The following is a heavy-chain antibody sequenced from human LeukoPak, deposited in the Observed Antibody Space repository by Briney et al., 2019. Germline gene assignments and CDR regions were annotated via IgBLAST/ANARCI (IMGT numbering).Heavy chain of an antibody. J-gene: IGHJ3*02. Sequence: ASVKVSCKTSGYSFTAYYVHWVRQAPGQGLEWMGWIGPNSGATSFAQKFQGRVTMTSDTSIRTACMEMSRLRSDDTAMYYCARMYDRGHDIWGQGTMVTVSS. D-gene: IGHD1-14*01. CDR2: IGPNSGAT. CDR3: ARMYDRGHDI. V-gene: IGHV1-2*02. CDR1: GYSFTAYY.